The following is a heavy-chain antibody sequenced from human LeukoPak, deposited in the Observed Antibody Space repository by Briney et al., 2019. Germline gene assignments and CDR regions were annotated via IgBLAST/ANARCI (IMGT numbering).Heavy chain of an antibody. CDR3: ARHIFYGSGRSYYLDY. J-gene: IGHJ4*02. CDR2: FYPGDSDT. CDR1: GYTFTSYW. V-gene: IGHV5-51*01. D-gene: IGHD3-10*01. Sequence: GESLKISCQTSGYTFTSYWIGWVRLMPGKGLEWMGVFYPGDSDTRYSPSFQGQVTISVDKSISTAYLQWSSLKASDTGMYYCARHIFYGSGRSYYLDYWGQGTLVTASS.